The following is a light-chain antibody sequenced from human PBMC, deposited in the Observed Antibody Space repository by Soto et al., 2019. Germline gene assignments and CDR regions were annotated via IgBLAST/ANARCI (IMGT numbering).Light chain of an antibody. CDR3: EQYGRSPFT. J-gene: IGKJ3*01. Sequence: EIVLTQSPGTLSLSPGERATLSCRASQSVSSYYLAWYQQKHGQAPRLLIYGASTRATGIPDRFSGSGSGTDISLTTSRLEPEEIAVYYCEQYGRSPFTFGPGTKVYSK. CDR2: GAS. V-gene: IGKV3-20*01. CDR1: QSVSSYY.